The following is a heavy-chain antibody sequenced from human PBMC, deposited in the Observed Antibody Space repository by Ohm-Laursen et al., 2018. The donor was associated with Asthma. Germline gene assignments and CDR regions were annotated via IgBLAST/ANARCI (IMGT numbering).Heavy chain of an antibody. CDR2: IIPIFGTA. D-gene: IGHD6-19*01. Sequence: SVKVSCKASGGTFSSYAISWVRQAPGQGLEWMGGIIPIFGTANYAQKFQGRVTITADESTSTAYMELSSLRSEDTAVYYCARDTYIAVADHYFDYWGQGTLVTVSS. V-gene: IGHV1-69*13. CDR3: ARDTYIAVADHYFDY. J-gene: IGHJ4*02. CDR1: GGTFSSYA.